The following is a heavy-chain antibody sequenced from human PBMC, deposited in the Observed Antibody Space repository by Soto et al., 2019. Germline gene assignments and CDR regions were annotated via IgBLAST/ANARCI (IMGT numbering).Heavy chain of an antibody. CDR2: ISTTGGST. J-gene: IGHJ4*02. V-gene: IGHV3-23*01. CDR3: ARPDGATYNFRY. Sequence: QLLESGGSLVQPGGSLRLSCAASGFTFNAYSLSWVRQAPGKGLQWVSAISTTGGSTYYADSVKGRFTISRDNSQNTLSLQMNSLRAEDTAVYYCARPDGATYNFRYWGQGTLVTVSS. D-gene: IGHD1-1*01. CDR1: GFTFNAYS.